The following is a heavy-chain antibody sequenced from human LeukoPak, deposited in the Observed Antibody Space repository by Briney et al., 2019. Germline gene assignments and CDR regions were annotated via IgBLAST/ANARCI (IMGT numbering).Heavy chain of an antibody. CDR1: DYTFSSYD. CDR2: ITAYNGST. J-gene: IGHJ4*02. CDR3: ARERWRVGFDY. D-gene: IGHD2-15*01. V-gene: IGHV1-18*01. Sequence: ASVKVSCKTSDYTFSSYDISWVRQAPGQGLEWMGWITAYNGSTNYAQKFQGRVTMTTDTSTSTAYMELRSLTSADTAVYYCARERWRVGFDYWGQGALVTVSS.